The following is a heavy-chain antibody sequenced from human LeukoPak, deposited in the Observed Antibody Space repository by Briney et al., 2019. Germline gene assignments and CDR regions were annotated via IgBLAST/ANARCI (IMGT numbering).Heavy chain of an antibody. CDR2: IYYSGST. V-gene: IGHV4-59*01. CDR1: GGSISSYY. Sequence: SETLSLTCTVSGGSISSYYWSWIRQPPGKGLEWIGYIYYSGSTNYNPSLKSRVTISVDTSKNQFSLKLSSVTAADTAVYYCARDRGSGSSLLLGENYGMDVWGQGTTVTVSS. CDR3: ARDRGSGSSLLLGENYGMDV. D-gene: IGHD2-15*01. J-gene: IGHJ6*02.